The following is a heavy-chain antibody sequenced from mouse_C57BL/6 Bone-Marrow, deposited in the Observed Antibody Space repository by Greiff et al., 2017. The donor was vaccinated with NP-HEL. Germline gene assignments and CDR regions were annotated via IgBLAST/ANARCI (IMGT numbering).Heavy chain of an antibody. CDR3: APHYYGSSQYYFDY. Sequence: VQLQQPGAELVKPGASVKMSCKASGYTFTSYWITWVKQRPGQGLEWIGDIYPGSGSTNYNEKFKSKATLTVDTSSSTAYMQLSSLTSEDSAVYYCAPHYYGSSQYYFDYWGQGTTLTVSS. CDR1: GYTFTSYW. J-gene: IGHJ2*01. D-gene: IGHD1-1*01. CDR2: IYPGSGST. V-gene: IGHV1-55*01.